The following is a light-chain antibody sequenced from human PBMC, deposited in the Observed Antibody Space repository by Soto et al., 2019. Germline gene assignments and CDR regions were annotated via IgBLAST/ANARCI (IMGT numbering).Light chain of an antibody. Sequence: EIVVTQSPGTLSVSPGERASLSCRASRSIRSSLAWYQYKPGQAPRLLMYDASTRATGIPARFSGSGSGTDFTLTISSLQSEDFAVYYCQQYHNWPPYTIGQGTKVDIK. V-gene: IGKV3-15*01. CDR3: QQYHNWPPYT. CDR2: DAS. J-gene: IGKJ2*01. CDR1: RSIRSS.